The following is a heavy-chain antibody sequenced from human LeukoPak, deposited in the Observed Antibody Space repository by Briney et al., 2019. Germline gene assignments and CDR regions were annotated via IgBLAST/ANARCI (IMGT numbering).Heavy chain of an antibody. D-gene: IGHD4-17*01. V-gene: IGHV3-30*18. CDR3: AKPDGDSSYWYFDP. J-gene: IGHJ2*01. CDR1: RFTFSSYG. Sequence: PGRSLRLSCAASRFTFSSYGMHWVRQAPGKGLEWVAVISYDGSNKYYADSVKGRFTISRDNSKNTLYLQMNSLRAEDTAVYYCAKPDGDSSYWYFDPWGRGTLVTVSS. CDR2: ISYDGSNK.